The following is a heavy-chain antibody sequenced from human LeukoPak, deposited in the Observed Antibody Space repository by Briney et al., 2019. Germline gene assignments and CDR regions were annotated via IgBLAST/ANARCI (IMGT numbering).Heavy chain of an antibody. CDR2: IYYSGST. D-gene: IGHD2-2*01. Sequence: SETLSLTCTVSGGSISSSSYYWGWIRQPPGKGLEWIGSIYYSGSTYYNPSLKSRVTISVDTSKNQFSLKLSSVTAADTAVYYCARAYCSSTSCYLGYWFDPWGQGTLVTVSS. CDR1: GGSISSSSYY. V-gene: IGHV4-39*01. CDR3: ARAYCSSTSCYLGYWFDP. J-gene: IGHJ5*02.